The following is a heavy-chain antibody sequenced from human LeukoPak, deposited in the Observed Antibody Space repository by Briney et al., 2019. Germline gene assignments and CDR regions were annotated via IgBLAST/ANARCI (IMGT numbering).Heavy chain of an antibody. J-gene: IGHJ3*02. D-gene: IGHD3-16*01. CDR3: ARWGNYGPAFVI. CDR2: IKKDGSEK. CDR1: GFTFSSYY. Sequence: PGGSLRLSCAVSGFTFSSYYMSWVRQAPGKGLEWVANIKKDGSEKYHVDSVKGRFTISRDNAKNSLYLQINSLRGEDTAVYYCARWGNYGPAFVIWGQGTMVTDSS. V-gene: IGHV3-7*01.